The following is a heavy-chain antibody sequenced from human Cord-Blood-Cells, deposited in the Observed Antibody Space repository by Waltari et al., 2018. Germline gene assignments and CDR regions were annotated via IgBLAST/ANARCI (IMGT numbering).Heavy chain of an antibody. Sequence: QVQLVESGGGVVQPGRSLRLSCAASGFPFSSYAMLRVRQAPGKGLEWVAVISYDGSNKYYADSVKGRFTISRDNSKNTLYLQMNSLRAEDTAVYYCARDPNWNYFDYWGQGTLVTVSS. V-gene: IGHV3-30-3*01. D-gene: IGHD1-20*01. CDR1: GFPFSSYA. CDR3: ARDPNWNYFDY. CDR2: ISYDGSNK. J-gene: IGHJ4*02.